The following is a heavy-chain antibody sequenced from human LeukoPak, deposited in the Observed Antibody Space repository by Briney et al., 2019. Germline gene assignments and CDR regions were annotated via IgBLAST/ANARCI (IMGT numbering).Heavy chain of an antibody. CDR1: GYTFTSYG. J-gene: IGHJ4*02. D-gene: IGHD3-16*01. CDR2: INAGNGNT. V-gene: IGHV1-3*01. CDR3: ARGVPKGGYFDY. Sequence: GASVKVSCKASGYTFTSYGISWVRQAPGQRLEWMGWINAGNGNTKYSQKFQGRVTITRDTSASTAYMELSSLRSEDTAVYYCARGVPKGGYFDYWGQGTLVTVSS.